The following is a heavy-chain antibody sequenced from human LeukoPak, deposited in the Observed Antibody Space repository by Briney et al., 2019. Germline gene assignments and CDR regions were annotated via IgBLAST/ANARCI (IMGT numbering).Heavy chain of an antibody. D-gene: IGHD2-8*02. V-gene: IGHV3-30*18. CDR1: GFTFSSHG. CDR2: ISYDGSNK. J-gene: IGHJ6*02. Sequence: GGSLRLSCAASGFTFSSHGMHWVRQAPGKGLEWVAVISYDGSNKYYADSVKGRFTISRDNSKNTLYLQMNSLRAEDTAVYYCAKDKVDPAWYIYYYYYYGMDVWGQGTTVTVPS. CDR3: AKDKVDPAWYIYYYYYYGMDV.